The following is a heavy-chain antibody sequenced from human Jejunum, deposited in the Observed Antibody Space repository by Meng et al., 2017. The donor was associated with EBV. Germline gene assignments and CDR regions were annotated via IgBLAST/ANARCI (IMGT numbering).Heavy chain of an antibody. CDR2: IYWDDDK. CDR3: AHRLSGSNWDGGFFDY. Sequence: QITLKESGPTLEKPTETLTLTCTFSGFSLSTTGVGVGWIRQPPGKALEWLALIYWDDDKRYSPSLKNRLAISKDTSKNQVVLTMLNMAPVDTATYYCAHRLSGSNWDGGFFDYWGQGILVTVS. V-gene: IGHV2-5*02. CDR1: GFSLSTTGVG. J-gene: IGHJ4*02. D-gene: IGHD1-1*01.